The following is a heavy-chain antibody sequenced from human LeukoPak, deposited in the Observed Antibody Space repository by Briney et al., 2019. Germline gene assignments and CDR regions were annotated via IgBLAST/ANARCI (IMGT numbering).Heavy chain of an antibody. V-gene: IGHV3-30*02. CDR3: ARPGLRFLEWFPFDY. CDR2: IRYDGSNK. Sequence: GGSLRLSCAASGFTFSSYGMHWVRQAPGKGLEWVAFIRYDGSNKYYADSVKGRFTISRDNSKNTLYLQMNSLRAEDTAVYYCARPGLRFLEWFPFDYWGQGTLVTVSS. CDR1: GFTFSSYG. D-gene: IGHD3-3*01. J-gene: IGHJ4*02.